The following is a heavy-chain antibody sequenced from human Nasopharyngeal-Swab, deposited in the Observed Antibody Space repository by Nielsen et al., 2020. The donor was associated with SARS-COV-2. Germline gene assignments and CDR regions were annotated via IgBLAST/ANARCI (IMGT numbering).Heavy chain of an antibody. Sequence: GGSLSVFCAASGFTFSSYAMRWVRQAPGKGLEWVSAISGSGGSTYYADSVKGRFTISRDNSKNTLYLQMNSLRAEDADVYYCAKKRVTMIRGVQAPTDYWGQGTLVTVSS. J-gene: IGHJ4*02. CDR3: AKKRVTMIRGVQAPTDY. CDR2: ISGSGGST. V-gene: IGHV3-23*01. D-gene: IGHD3-10*01. CDR1: GFTFSSYA.